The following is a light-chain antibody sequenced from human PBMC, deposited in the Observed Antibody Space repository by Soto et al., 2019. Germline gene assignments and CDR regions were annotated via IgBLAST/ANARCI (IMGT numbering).Light chain of an antibody. CDR3: QQYNNWPYT. V-gene: IGKV3-15*01. CDR1: QSVNSN. J-gene: IGKJ2*01. Sequence: EIVMTQSPATLSVSPGERATLSCRASQSVNSNLAWYQQKPGQAPRLLIYGASTRATGIPARFSGSGSGTEFTLTISSLKSEDFAVYYCQQYNNWPYTFGQGTKLEIK. CDR2: GAS.